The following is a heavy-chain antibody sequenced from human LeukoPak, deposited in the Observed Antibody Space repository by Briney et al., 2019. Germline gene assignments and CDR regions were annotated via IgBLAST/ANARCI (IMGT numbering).Heavy chain of an antibody. Sequence: SETLSLTCTVSGGSISSTTYYWGWIRQPPGKGLEWIGSIHYRGSTYYNAPLKSRVTISVDTSKNQFSLKLSSVTAADTAVYYCARRSVRGVIDYWGQGTLVTVSS. CDR1: GGSISSTTYY. V-gene: IGHV4-39*01. D-gene: IGHD3-10*01. J-gene: IGHJ4*02. CDR3: ARRSVRGVIDY. CDR2: IHYRGST.